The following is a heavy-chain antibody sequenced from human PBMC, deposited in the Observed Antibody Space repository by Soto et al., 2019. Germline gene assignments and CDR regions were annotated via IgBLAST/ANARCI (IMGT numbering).Heavy chain of an antibody. CDR2: IYYSGST. Sequence: QVQLQESGPGLVKPSETLSLTCTVSGGSVSSGSYYWSWIRQPPGKGLEWIGYIYYSGSTNYNPSRKSRVTISVDTSKNQFSLKLSAVTAADTAVYYCARGGGGLLWFGESYNWFDPWGQGTLVTVSS. CDR1: GGSVSSGSYY. J-gene: IGHJ5*02. CDR3: ARGGGGLLWFGESYNWFDP. D-gene: IGHD3-10*01. V-gene: IGHV4-61*01.